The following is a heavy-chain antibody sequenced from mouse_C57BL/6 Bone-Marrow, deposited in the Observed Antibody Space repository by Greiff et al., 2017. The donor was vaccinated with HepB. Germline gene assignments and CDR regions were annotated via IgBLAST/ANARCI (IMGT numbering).Heavy chain of an antibody. CDR3: ARSYEYDDGDLFYAMDY. J-gene: IGHJ4*01. Sequence: QVQLQQSGPELVKPGASVKISCKASGYAFSSSWMNWVKQRPGKGLEWIGRIYPGDGDTNYNGKFKGKATLTADKSSSTAYMQLSSLTSEDSAVYFCARSYEYDDGDLFYAMDYWGQGTSVTVSS. V-gene: IGHV1-82*01. CDR1: GYAFSSSW. D-gene: IGHD2-4*01. CDR2: IYPGDGDT.